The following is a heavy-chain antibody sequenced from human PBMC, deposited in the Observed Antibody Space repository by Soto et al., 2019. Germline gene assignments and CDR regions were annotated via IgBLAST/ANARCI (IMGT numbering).Heavy chain of an antibody. V-gene: IGHV1-18*01. J-gene: IGHJ5*02. CDR1: GYTFTSYG. D-gene: IGHD2-15*01. CDR3: ARGLGYCSGGSGLPTGWFDP. CDR2: ISAYNGNT. Sequence: QVQLVQSGAEVKKPGASVKVSCKASGYTFTSYGISWVLQAPGQGLEWMGWISAYNGNTNYAQKLQGRVTMTTDTSTSTAYMEQRSLRSDDTAVYYCARGLGYCSGGSGLPTGWFDPWGQGTLVTVSS.